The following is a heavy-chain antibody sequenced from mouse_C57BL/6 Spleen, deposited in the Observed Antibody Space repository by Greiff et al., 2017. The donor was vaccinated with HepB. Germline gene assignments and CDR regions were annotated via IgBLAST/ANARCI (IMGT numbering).Heavy chain of an antibody. J-gene: IGHJ1*03. D-gene: IGHD1-1*01. Sequence: VQLQQSGAELVKPGASVKMSCKASGYTFTSYWITWVKQRPGQGLEWIGDIYPGSGSTNYNEKFKSKATLTVDTSSSTAYMQLSSLTSEDSAVYYGARQGTVVATGYFDVWGTGTTVTVSS. CDR3: ARQGTVVATGYFDV. CDR2: IYPGSGST. V-gene: IGHV1-55*01. CDR1: GYTFTSYW.